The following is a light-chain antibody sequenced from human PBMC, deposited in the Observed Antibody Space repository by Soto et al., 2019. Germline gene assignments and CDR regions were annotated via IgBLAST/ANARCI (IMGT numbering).Light chain of an antibody. Sequence: IVMTQSPATLSVSAGETATLSCRASEDVSIALAWYQQKPGQSPRLLIYDVSTRATGIPARFSGSGSGTEFTLTISDLQSGDFAVYYCQQYNKGPPWTFGQGTKVDIK. V-gene: IGKV3-15*01. J-gene: IGKJ1*01. CDR1: EDVSIA. CDR3: QQYNKGPPWT. CDR2: DVS.